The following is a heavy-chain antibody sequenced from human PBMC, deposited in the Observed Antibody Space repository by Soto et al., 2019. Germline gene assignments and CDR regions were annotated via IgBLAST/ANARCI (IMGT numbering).Heavy chain of an antibody. CDR2: MNPNSGST. J-gene: IGHJ4*02. CDR3: ARVSFNALLRFPFDL. D-gene: IGHD5-12*01. Sequence: QVQLVQSGAEVKKPGASVKVSCKASGYSFTSYDVNWVRQASGQGLEWMGWMNPNSGSTVIAQKFQGRVTMTRDSSISTAYMELSSLRPDDSAIYYWARVSFNALLRFPFDLWGQGTEVTVSS. V-gene: IGHV1-8*01. CDR1: GYSFTSYD.